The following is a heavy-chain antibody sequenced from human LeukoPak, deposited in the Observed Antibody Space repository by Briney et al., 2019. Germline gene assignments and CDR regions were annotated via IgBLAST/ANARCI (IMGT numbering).Heavy chain of an antibody. CDR3: ARDGIVVVPAAITYYYYYYMDV. CDR2: INPNSGGT. V-gene: IGHV1-2*02. J-gene: IGHJ6*03. CDR1: GYTFTGYY. D-gene: IGHD2-2*01. Sequence: ASVKVSCKASGYTFTGYYMHWVRQAPGQGLEWMGWINPNSGGTNYAQKFQGRVTMTRDTSISTAYMELSRLRSDDTAVYYCARDGIVVVPAAITYYYYYYMDVWGKGTTVTVSS.